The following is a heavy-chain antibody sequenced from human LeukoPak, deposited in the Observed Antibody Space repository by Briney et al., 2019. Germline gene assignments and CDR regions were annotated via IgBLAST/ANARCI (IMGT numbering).Heavy chain of an antibody. CDR1: GYSLTQLS. CDR3: ARDQFRYCSSTSCSNYYMDV. Sequence: ASVKVSCKVSGYSLTQLSMHWVRQGIGRGLEWMGGFDPVDGETIYAQKFQGRVTMTENTSTDTAYMELSSLRSEDTAVYYCARDQFRYCSSTSCSNYYMDVWGKGTTVTVSS. V-gene: IGHV1-24*01. J-gene: IGHJ6*03. CDR2: FDPVDGET. D-gene: IGHD2-2*01.